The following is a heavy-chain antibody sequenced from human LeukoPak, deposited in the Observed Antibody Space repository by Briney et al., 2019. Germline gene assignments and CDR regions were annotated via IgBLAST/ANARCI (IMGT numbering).Heavy chain of an antibody. D-gene: IGHD6-19*01. Sequence: ASVKVSCKASGYTFTSYAMHWVRQAPGQRLEWMGWINAGNGNTKYSQEFQGRVTITADESTSTAYMELSSLRSEDTAVYYCARDRAVAAMDVWGKGTTVTISS. CDR1: GYTFTSYA. CDR2: INAGNGNT. V-gene: IGHV1-3*03. J-gene: IGHJ6*04. CDR3: ARDRAVAAMDV.